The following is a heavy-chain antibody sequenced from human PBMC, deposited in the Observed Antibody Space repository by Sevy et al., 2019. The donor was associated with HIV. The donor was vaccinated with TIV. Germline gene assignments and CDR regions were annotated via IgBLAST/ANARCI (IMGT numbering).Heavy chain of an antibody. CDR2: INPSGGST. D-gene: IGHD3-10*01. V-gene: IGHV1-46*01. CDR1: GYTFTSYY. J-gene: IGHJ4*02. CDR3: ARGPGELLSFDY. Sequence: ASVKISCKASGYTFTSYYMHWVRQAPEQGLEWMGIINPSGGSTSYAQKFQGRVTMTRDTSTSTVYMELSSLRSEDTAVYYCARGPGELLSFDYWGQGTLVTVSS.